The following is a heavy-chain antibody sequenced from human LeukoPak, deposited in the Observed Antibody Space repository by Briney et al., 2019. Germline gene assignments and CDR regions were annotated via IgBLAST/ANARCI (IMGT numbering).Heavy chain of an antibody. V-gene: IGHV3-9*03. CDR1: GFTFDDYA. J-gene: IGHJ4*02. CDR2: ISWNSGSI. CDR3: AKGHVTMVRGAHFDY. Sequence: GRSLRLSCAASGFTFDDYAMHWVRQAPGKGLEWVSGISWNSGSIGYADSVKGRFTISRDNAKNSLYLQMNSLRAEDMALYYCAKGHVTMVRGAHFDYWGQGTLVTVSS. D-gene: IGHD3-10*01.